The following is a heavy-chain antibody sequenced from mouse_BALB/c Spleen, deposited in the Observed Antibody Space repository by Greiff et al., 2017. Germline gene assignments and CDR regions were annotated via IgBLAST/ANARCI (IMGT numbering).Heavy chain of an antibody. Sequence: VKLVESGPGLVAPSQSLSITCTVSGFSLTSYGVHWVRQPPGKGLEWLGVIWAGGSTNYNSALMSRLSISKDNSKSQVFLKMNSLQTDDTAMYYCARERYAWFAYWGQGTLVTVSA. CDR1: GFSLTSYG. J-gene: IGHJ3*01. CDR2: IWAGGST. CDR3: ARERYAWFAY. V-gene: IGHV2-9*02. D-gene: IGHD1-1*01.